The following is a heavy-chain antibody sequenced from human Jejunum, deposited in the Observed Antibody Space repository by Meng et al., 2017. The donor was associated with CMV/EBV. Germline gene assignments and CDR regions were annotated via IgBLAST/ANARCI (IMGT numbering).Heavy chain of an antibody. V-gene: IGHV1-18*01. J-gene: IGHJ5*02. CDR2: ISAYNGNT. Sequence: QVQLVQSGAEVKTPGASVKVSCKASGYTFTSYGISWVRQAPGQGLEWMGWISAYNGNTNYAQKPQGRVTMTTDTSTSTAYMELRSLRSDDTAVYYCAASSSSWYQNWFDPWGQGTLVTVSS. CDR3: AASSSSWYQNWFDP. CDR1: GYTFTSYG. D-gene: IGHD6-13*01.